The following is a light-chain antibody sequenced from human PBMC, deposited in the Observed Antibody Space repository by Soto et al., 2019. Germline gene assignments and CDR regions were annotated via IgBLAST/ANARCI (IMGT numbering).Light chain of an antibody. CDR1: SSNIGAGYD. Sequence: QSVLTQTPSVSGAPGQTITMSCTGSSSNIGAGYDVHWYQQVPGAAPRLLIYADNNRPSGVPDRFSASKSGTSASLAITGLQGEDEANYYCQSYDTGLSGVMFGAGTKVTVL. J-gene: IGLJ3*02. CDR2: ADN. CDR3: QSYDTGLSGVM. V-gene: IGLV1-40*01.